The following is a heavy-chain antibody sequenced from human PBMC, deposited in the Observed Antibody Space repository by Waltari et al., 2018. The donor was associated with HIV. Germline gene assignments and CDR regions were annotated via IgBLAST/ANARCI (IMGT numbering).Heavy chain of an antibody. Sequence: QVQLVDSGGGVVQPGRSLRLSCAASGFTFNSYALHWVRPAPGKWLDWVAVILYDGRHISYADTVRGRFTISSDNSNNTLYLKMNSLTPADTAVYYCARAYNWNIRSPGFCDFWGQGTLVTVSS. V-gene: IGHV3-30*04. CDR2: ILYDGRHI. D-gene: IGHD1-20*01. CDR3: ARAYNWNIRSPGFCDF. J-gene: IGHJ4*02. CDR1: GFTFNSYA.